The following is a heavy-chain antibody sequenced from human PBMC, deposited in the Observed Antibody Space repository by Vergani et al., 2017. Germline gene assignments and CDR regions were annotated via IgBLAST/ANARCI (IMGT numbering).Heavy chain of an antibody. CDR1: GYIFSNFW. D-gene: IGHD2-21*01. J-gene: IGHJ4*02. V-gene: IGHV5-51*01. CDR2: INPIDSKI. Sequence: EKQLVPSGSETKKPGESLKISCQAFGYIFSNFWIGWVRQRPGRGLEWRGIINPIDSKIAYSPSFQGQAIMSLDKSITTAYLQWRSLKASDTAIYYCTRHVPCGDGACLHFDHWGQGTQVTVSS. CDR3: TRHVPCGDGACLHFDH.